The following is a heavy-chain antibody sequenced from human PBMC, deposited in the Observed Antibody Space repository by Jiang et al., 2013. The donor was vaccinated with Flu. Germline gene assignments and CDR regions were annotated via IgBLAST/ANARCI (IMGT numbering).Heavy chain of an antibody. Sequence: GAEVKKPGSSVKVSCKASGGTFSSYAISWVRQAPGQGLEWMGRIIPILGIANYAQKFQGRVTITADKSTSTAYMELSSLRSEDTAVYYCARAGDGDYSTRPTYYYYYGMDVWGKGPRSPSPQ. CDR3: ARAGDGDYSTRPTYYYYYGMDV. CDR2: IIPILGIA. CDR1: GGTFSSYA. V-gene: IGHV1-69*04. J-gene: IGHJ6*04. D-gene: IGHD4-17*01.